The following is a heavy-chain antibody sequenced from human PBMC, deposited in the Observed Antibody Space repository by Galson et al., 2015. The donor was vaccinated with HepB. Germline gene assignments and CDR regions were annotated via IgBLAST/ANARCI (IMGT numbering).Heavy chain of an antibody. CDR1: GGSISSGDYY. CDR2: IYYSGSI. Sequence: TLSLTCTVSGGSISSGDYYWSWIRQPPGKGLEWIGYIYYSGSIYYNSSLKSRVTISVDTSKNQFSLRLSAVTAADTAVYYCARGREDIVVVPAAHFDYWGQGTLVTVSS. CDR3: ARGREDIVVVPAAHFDY. V-gene: IGHV4-30-4*01. J-gene: IGHJ4*02. D-gene: IGHD2-2*01.